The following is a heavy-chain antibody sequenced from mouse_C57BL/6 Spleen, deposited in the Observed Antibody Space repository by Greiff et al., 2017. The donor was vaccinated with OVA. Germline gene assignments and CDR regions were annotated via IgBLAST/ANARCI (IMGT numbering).Heavy chain of an antibody. CDR3: ARGGSYYSNYDYAMDY. D-gene: IGHD2-5*01. V-gene: IGHV1-80*01. J-gene: IGHJ4*01. Sequence: QVQLKESGAELVKPGASVKISCKASGYAFSSYWMNWVKQRPGKGLEWIGQIYPGDGDTNYNGKFKGKATLTADKSSSTAYMQLSSLTSEDSAVYFCARGGSYYSNYDYAMDYWGQGTSVTVSS. CDR1: GYAFSSYW. CDR2: IYPGDGDT.